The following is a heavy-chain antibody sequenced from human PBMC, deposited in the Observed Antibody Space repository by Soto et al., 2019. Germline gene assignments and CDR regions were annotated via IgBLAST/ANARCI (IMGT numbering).Heavy chain of an antibody. CDR2: IVVGSGNT. CDR1: GFTFTSSA. Sequence: SVKVSCKASGFTFTSSAVQWVRQARGQRLEWIGWIVVGSGNTNYAQKFQERVTMSVDTSKNQFSLKLSSVTAADTAVYYCARVVRANFFDYWGQGTLVTVSS. J-gene: IGHJ4*02. CDR3: ARVVRANFFDY. V-gene: IGHV1-58*01. D-gene: IGHD3-10*02.